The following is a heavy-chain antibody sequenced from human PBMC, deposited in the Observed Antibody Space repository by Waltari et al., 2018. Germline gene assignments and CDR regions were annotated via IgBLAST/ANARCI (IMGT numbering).Heavy chain of an antibody. D-gene: IGHD1-26*01. CDR3: AAEKWERQRGYYYYGMDL. Sequence: QVQLVQSGAEVKKPGASVKVSCQASGNTFTSCYSNWVRQAPGQGLEWMGWMNPTSGNTNYAQKFKGRVTLTMNISTSTAYMEVTSLTSEDTAVYYCAAEKWERQRGYYYYGMDLWGQGTTVTVSS. J-gene: IGHJ6*02. CDR1: GNTFTSCY. V-gene: IGHV1-8*01. CDR2: MNPTSGNT.